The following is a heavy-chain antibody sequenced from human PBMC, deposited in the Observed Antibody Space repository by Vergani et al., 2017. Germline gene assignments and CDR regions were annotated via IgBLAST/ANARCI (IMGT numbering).Heavy chain of an antibody. CDR2: ISSDGSST. D-gene: IGHD3-22*01. J-gene: IGHJ4*02. V-gene: IGHV3-74*01. Sequence: EVQLVESGGGLVQPGGSLRLSCAASGFTFSSYWMHWVRQAPGKGLVWVSRISSDGSSTTYADSVKGRFTISRDNAKNTLYLQMKRLRAEDTAVYYCARVGQYYYDSSGYYYFDYWGQGTLVTVSS. CDR1: GFTFSSYW. CDR3: ARVGQYYYDSSGYYYFDY.